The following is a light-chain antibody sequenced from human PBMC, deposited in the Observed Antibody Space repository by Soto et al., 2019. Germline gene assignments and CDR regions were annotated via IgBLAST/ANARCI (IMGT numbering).Light chain of an antibody. J-gene: IGKJ1*01. CDR1: QSVSSN. CDR2: GAS. CDR3: QQYGSSPIT. Sequence: EIVLTQSPATLSVSPGERATLSCRASQSVSSNLAWYQQKPGQPPRLLIYGASSRATGIPDRFSGSGSGTDFTLTISRLEPEDFAVYYCQQYGSSPITFGQGTKVDIK. V-gene: IGKV3-20*01.